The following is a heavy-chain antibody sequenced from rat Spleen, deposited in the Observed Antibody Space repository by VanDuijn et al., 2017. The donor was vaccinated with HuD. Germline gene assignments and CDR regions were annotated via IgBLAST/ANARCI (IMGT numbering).Heavy chain of an antibody. CDR1: GFTFSSYW. Sequence: EVQVVESGGGLVQPKGSLKLSCVASGFTFSSYWMYRIRQAPAQGLDGVASISYDGGSSYYRDSVKGLFTISRDNTKSSLYLQMDSLRSEDTATYFCVRSVFDYWGQGVMVTVSS. V-gene: IGHV5-29*01. CDR3: VRSVFDY. J-gene: IGHJ2*01. CDR2: ISYDGGSS.